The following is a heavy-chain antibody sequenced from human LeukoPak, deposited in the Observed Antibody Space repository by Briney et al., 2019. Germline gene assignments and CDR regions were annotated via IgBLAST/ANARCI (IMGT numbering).Heavy chain of an antibody. Sequence: GASVKVSCKASGYTFTSYDINWVRQAPGQGLEWMGRIIPILGIANYAQKFQGRVTITADKSTSTAYMELSSLRSEDTAVYYCATAGVGNYYDSSGYSGYFDYWGQGTLVTVSS. CDR2: IIPILGIA. CDR3: ATAGVGNYYDSSGYSGYFDY. V-gene: IGHV1-69*04. CDR1: GYTFTSYD. D-gene: IGHD3-22*01. J-gene: IGHJ4*02.